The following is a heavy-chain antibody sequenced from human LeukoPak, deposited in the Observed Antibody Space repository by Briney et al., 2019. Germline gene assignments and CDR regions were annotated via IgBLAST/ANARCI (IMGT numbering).Heavy chain of an antibody. CDR3: AKDVSGWKMPGMLNY. V-gene: IGHV3-9*01. J-gene: IGHJ4*02. CDR1: GFTFDDYA. CDR2: ISWNSGSI. Sequence: PGGSLRLSCAASGFTFDDYAMHWVRQAPGKGLEWVSGISWNSGSIGYADSVKGRFTISRDNAKNSLYLQMNSLRAEDTALYYCAKDVSGWKMPGMLNYWGQGTLVTVSS. D-gene: IGHD6-19*01.